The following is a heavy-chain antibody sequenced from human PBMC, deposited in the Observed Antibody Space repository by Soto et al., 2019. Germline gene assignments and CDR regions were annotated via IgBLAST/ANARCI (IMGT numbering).Heavy chain of an antibody. CDR3: ARTPLGNWFDP. J-gene: IGHJ5*02. V-gene: IGHV4-34*01. CDR2: INHSGST. CDR1: GGSFSGYY. Sequence: SETLSLTCAVYGGSFSGYYWSWIRQPPGKGLEWIGEINHSGSTNYNPSLKSRVTISVDTSKNQFSLKLSSVTAADTAVYYCARTPLGNWFDPWGQGTLVTVSS. D-gene: IGHD3-16*01.